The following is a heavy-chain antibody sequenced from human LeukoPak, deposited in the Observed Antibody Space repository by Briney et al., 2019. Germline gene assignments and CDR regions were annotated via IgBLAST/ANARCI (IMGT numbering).Heavy chain of an antibody. V-gene: IGHV3-23*01. Sequence: GGSLRLSCVASGFTLGTHALSWVRRTPARGLEWVAAISGAGDTTYYADSVKGRFTISRDTSRNALYLQMNSLRAEDTAIYYCVKGGWLDYMGQGTLLTVSS. J-gene: IGHJ4*02. D-gene: IGHD5-24*01. CDR1: GFTLGTHA. CDR3: VKGGWLDY. CDR2: ISGAGDTT.